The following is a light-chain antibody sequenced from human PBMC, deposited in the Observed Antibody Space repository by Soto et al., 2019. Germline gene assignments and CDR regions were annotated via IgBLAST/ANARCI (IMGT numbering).Light chain of an antibody. V-gene: IGKV1-5*03. J-gene: IGKJ1*01. Sequence: DIQLTQSPSTLSASVGDRVTITCRASQSIGVWLTWYQQKPGKAPKFRIYKTSTLESGVPSRLSGSGSGTEFTLTISSLQPDDFATYHCQYYDNYSWTFGQGTKVEIK. CDR2: KTS. CDR3: QYYDNYSWT. CDR1: QSIGVW.